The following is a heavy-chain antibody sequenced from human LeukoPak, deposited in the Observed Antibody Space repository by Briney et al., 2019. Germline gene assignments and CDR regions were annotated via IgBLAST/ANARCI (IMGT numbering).Heavy chain of an antibody. Sequence: SGTLSLPCIVSGGSISSYYWIWIRRPPGKGLGWIGYIDYSASTTYNPSLKSRVTISVGTSKNQLSLKLRSVTAADTAVYYCARGGRDGYTFYPLDYWGQGTLVTASA. CDR1: GGSISSYY. V-gene: IGHV4-59*08. J-gene: IGHJ4*02. CDR3: ARGGRDGYTFYPLDY. D-gene: IGHD5-24*01. CDR2: IDYSAST.